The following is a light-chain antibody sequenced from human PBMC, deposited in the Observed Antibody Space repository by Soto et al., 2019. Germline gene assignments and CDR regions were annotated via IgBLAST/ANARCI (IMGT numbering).Light chain of an antibody. CDR3: GTWDSSLSAGV. Sequence: QSVLTQPPSVSAAPGQKVTISCSGSSSNIGKNYVSWYQQLPGTAPKLLIYENDKRPSGIPDRFSGSKTGTSATLGITGLQTGDEADYHCGTWDSSLSAGVFGTGTKVTAL. J-gene: IGLJ1*01. CDR1: SSNIGKNY. V-gene: IGLV1-51*02. CDR2: END.